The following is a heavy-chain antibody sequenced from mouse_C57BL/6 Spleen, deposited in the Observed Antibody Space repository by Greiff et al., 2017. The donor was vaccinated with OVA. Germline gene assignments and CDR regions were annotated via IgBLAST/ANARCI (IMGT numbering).Heavy chain of an antibody. J-gene: IGHJ4*01. V-gene: IGHV1-31*01. Sequence: VHVKQSGPELVKPGASVKISCKASGYSFTGYYMHWVKQSHGNILDWIGYIYPYNGVSSYNQKFKGKATLTVDKSSSTAYMELRSLTSEDSTVYYCAGGSSGLYYAMDYWGQGTSVTVSS. CDR2: IYPYNGVS. CDR3: AGGSSGLYYAMDY. D-gene: IGHD3-2*02. CDR1: GYSFTGYY.